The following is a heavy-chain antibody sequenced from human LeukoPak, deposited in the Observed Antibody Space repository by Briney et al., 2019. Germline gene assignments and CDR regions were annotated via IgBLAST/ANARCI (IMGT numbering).Heavy chain of an antibody. D-gene: IGHD6-13*01. Sequence: ASVKVSCKASGYTFTSYDINWVRQATGQGLEWMGWMNPNSGNTGYAQKFQGRVTMTRNTSISTAYMELSSLRSEDTAVYYCARVSEERRGYSSSLPYWYFDLWGRGTLVTVSP. CDR2: MNPNSGNT. J-gene: IGHJ2*01. CDR1: GYTFTSYD. CDR3: ARVSEERRGYSSSLPYWYFDL. V-gene: IGHV1-8*01.